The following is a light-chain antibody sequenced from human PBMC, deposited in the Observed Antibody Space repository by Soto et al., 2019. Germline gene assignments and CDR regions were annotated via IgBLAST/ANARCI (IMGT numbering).Light chain of an antibody. CDR1: SSDVGDNY. CDR2: EVT. V-gene: IGLV2-8*01. Sequence: QSALAQPPSASGSPGQSVTISCTGTSSDVGDNYVSWYQQHLGKAPKLIIYEVTLRPSGVPDRFSGSKSGNTASLPVSGLQADDEADYYCSAYAGRNTFVFGTGTKLTVL. CDR3: SAYAGRNTFV. J-gene: IGLJ1*01.